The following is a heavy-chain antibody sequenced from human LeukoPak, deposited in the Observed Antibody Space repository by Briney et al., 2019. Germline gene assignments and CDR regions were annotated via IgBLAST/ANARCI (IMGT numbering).Heavy chain of an antibody. V-gene: IGHV4-4*07. CDR3: ARDKDTVVRGVYYYYYMDV. J-gene: IGHJ6*03. CDR2: IYTSGST. Sequence: SETLSLTCTVSGGSISSYYWSWIRQPAGKGLEWIGRIYTSGSTNYNPSLKSRVTISVDKSKNQFSLMLNSVTAADTAVYYCARDKDTVVRGVYYYYYMDVWGRGTTVTVSS. D-gene: IGHD3-10*01. CDR1: GGSISSYY.